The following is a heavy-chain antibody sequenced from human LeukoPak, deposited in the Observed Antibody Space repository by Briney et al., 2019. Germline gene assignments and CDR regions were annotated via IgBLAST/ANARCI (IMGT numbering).Heavy chain of an antibody. CDR3: ARMGVTVVVTANDFDY. V-gene: IGHV1-18*01. Sequence: ASVKVSCKASGYTFTSYGISWVRQAPGQGLEWMGWISAYNGNTNYAQKLQGRVTMTTDTSTSTAYMELRSLRSDDTAVYYCARMGVTVVVTANDFDYWGQGTLVTVSS. CDR1: GYTFTSYG. CDR2: ISAYNGNT. D-gene: IGHD2-21*02. J-gene: IGHJ4*02.